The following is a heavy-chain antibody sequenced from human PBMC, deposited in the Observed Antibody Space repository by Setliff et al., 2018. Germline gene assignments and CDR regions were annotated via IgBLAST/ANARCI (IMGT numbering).Heavy chain of an antibody. V-gene: IGHV4-61*02. CDR2: IYTSGTT. D-gene: IGHD1-26*01. CDR1: GASISSGSYY. Sequence: SETLSLTCTVSGASISSGSYYWSWIRQPAGKGLEWIGRIYTSGTTNYSPSLKSRVSISSDTSKNVISLKLNSVTAADTAVYFCARQAHDLKGGTTLFYWFDPWGQGTLVTVSS. CDR3: ARQAHDLKGGTTLFYWFDP. J-gene: IGHJ5*02.